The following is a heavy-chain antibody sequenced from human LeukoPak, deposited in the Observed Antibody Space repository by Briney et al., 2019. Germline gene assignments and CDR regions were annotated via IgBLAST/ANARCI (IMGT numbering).Heavy chain of an antibody. V-gene: IGHV3-21*01. CDR3: ARADWDTAMIDY. Sequence: PGGSLRLSCAASGFTLSTYRMNWVRQAPGKGLEWVSPISSSSSYIYYADSVKGRFTISRDNAKNSLYLQMNSLRAEDTAVYYCARADWDTAMIDYWGQGTLVTVSS. CDR2: ISSSSSYI. CDR1: GFTLSTYR. D-gene: IGHD5-18*01. J-gene: IGHJ4*02.